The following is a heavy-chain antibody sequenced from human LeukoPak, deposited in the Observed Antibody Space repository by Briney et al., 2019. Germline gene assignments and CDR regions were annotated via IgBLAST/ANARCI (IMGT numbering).Heavy chain of an antibody. CDR2: INHSGST. CDR3: ARAGWFGELLRSWGRYNWFDP. Sequence: PSETLSLTCAVYGGSFSGYYWSWIRQPPGKGLEWIGEINHSGSTNYNPSLKSRVTISVDTSKNQFSLKLSSVTAADTAVYYCARAGWFGELLRSWGRYNWFDPWGQGTLVTVSS. J-gene: IGHJ5*02. V-gene: IGHV4-34*01. D-gene: IGHD3-10*01. CDR1: GGSFSGYY.